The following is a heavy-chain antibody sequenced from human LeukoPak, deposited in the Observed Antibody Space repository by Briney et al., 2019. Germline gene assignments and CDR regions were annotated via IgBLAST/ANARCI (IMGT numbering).Heavy chain of an antibody. V-gene: IGHV3-23*01. CDR3: AKAPDFSYWYFDL. Sequence: PGGSLRLSCAASGFTFSSYAMSWVRQAPGKGLEWVSTISGNGGTTYYADSVKGRFTISRDNSKNTLYLQLNSLRAEDTAVYYCAKAPDFSYWYFDLWGRGTLVTVSS. CDR1: GFTFSSYA. CDR2: ISGNGGTT. D-gene: IGHD4-11*01. J-gene: IGHJ2*01.